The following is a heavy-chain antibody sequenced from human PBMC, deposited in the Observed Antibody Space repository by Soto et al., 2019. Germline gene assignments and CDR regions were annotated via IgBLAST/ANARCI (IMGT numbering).Heavy chain of an antibody. CDR1: GDTVSSSSAA. V-gene: IGHV6-1*01. J-gene: IGHJ4*02. CDR2: TYYRSTWGN. CDR3: ARAIAATDTAGTFDY. Sequence: QVQLQPSGPGLVKPSQTLSLTCAISGDTVSSSSAAWTWIRQSPSRGLEWLGRTYYRSTWGNDYAISLNSRITINPDTSNNRCTLTLNAVTPEDTAVYYGARAIAATDTAGTFDYWGQGALVTVSS. D-gene: IGHD6-13*01.